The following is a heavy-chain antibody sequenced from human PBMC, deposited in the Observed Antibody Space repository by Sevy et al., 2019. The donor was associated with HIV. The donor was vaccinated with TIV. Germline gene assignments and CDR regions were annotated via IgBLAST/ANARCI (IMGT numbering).Heavy chain of an antibody. V-gene: IGHV3-30*02. Sequence: GGSLRLSCAATGFTFSNYAMHWVRQAPGKGMEWVAIIWSDGAYQYHGDSVKGRFTISRDNSKNTVFLEMNSLRPDDTGVYYCAKVLGFGSGYDYAFDFWGQGTMVTVSS. J-gene: IGHJ3*01. CDR3: AKVLGFGSGYDYAFDF. CDR2: IWSDGAYQ. CDR1: GFTFSNYA. D-gene: IGHD5-12*01.